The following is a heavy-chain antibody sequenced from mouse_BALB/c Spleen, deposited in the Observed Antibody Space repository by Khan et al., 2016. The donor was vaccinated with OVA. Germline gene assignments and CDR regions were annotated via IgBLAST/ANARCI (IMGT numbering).Heavy chain of an antibody. D-gene: IGHD1-1*01. CDR1: GYSFTGYF. J-gene: IGHJ2*01. V-gene: IGHV1-20*02. CDR2: INPHIGET. Sequence: VQLQQSGPELVKPGASVKISCKASGYSFTGYFMNWVMQSHGKRLEWIGRINPHIGETFYNKKFKGKATLTVDESSSTAHMELRSLASEDSAVYYCTRIYGSDFDYWGQGTTLTVSS. CDR3: TRIYGSDFDY.